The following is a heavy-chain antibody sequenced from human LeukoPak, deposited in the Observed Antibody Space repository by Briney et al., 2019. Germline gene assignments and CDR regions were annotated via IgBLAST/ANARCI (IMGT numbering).Heavy chain of an antibody. CDR2: IIPIFGTA. J-gene: IGHJ3*02. CDR3: AKVVGDIVVVPAGAFDI. CDR1: GGTFSSYA. Sequence: SVKVSCKASGGTFSSYAISWVRQAPGQGLEWMGGIIPIFGTANYAQKFQGRVTITADESTSIAYMELSSLRSEDTAVYYCAKVVGDIVVVPAGAFDIWGQGTMVTVSS. D-gene: IGHD2-2*01. V-gene: IGHV1-69*01.